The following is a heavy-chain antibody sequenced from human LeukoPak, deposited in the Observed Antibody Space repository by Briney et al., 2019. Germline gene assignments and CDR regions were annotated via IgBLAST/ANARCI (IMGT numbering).Heavy chain of an antibody. Sequence: ASVKVSCKASGYRFINYDISWVRQAPGQGLEWMGWISVYNANTNYAQKLQGRVTMTTDTSTSTAYMEPRSLRSVDTAVYYCARDHWQTPSYFDYWGQGTLVTVSS. V-gene: IGHV1-18*01. CDR3: ARDHWQTPSYFDY. J-gene: IGHJ4*02. CDR1: GYRFINYD. CDR2: ISVYNANT. D-gene: IGHD1-1*01.